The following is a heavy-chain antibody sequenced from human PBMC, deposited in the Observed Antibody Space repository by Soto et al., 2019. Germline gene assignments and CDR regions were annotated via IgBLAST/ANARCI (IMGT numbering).Heavy chain of an antibody. J-gene: IGHJ4*02. V-gene: IGHV4-39*01. D-gene: IGHD2-15*01. CDR1: GGSISSSSYY. Sequence: QLQLQESGPGLVKPSETLSLTCTVSGGSISSSSYYWGWIRQPPGKGLEWIGSIYYSGSTYYNPSLHSRVXXXVXXSKNQFSLKLSSVTAADTAVYCCARHTPAISISDHWGQGTLVTVSS. CDR2: IYYSGST. CDR3: ARHTPAISISDH.